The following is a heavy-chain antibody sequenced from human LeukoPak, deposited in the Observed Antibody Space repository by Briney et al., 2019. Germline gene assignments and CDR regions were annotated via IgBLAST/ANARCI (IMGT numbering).Heavy chain of an antibody. V-gene: IGHV3-7*01. CDR3: ARGSDEQWKEYYFDY. CDR1: GFTFSSYW. CDR2: IKQDGSEK. D-gene: IGHD6-19*01. J-gene: IGHJ4*02. Sequence: GGSLRLSCAASGFTFSSYWMSWVRQAPGKGLEWVANIKQDGSEKYYVDSVKGRFTISRDNAKNSLYLQMNSLRAEDTAVYYCARGSDEQWKEYYFDYWGQGTLVTVSS.